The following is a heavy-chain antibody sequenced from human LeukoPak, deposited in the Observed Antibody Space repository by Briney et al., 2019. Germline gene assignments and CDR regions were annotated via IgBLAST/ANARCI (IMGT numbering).Heavy chain of an antibody. D-gene: IGHD4/OR15-4a*01. CDR1: GGSISSGDYY. CDR2: IYYSGST. V-gene: IGHV4-30-4*01. Sequence: NSSETLSLTCTVSGGSISSGDYYWSWIRQPPGKGLEWIGYIYYSGSTYYNPSLKSRVTKSVDTSKNQFSLKLSSVTAADTAVYYCARELTYADYWGQGTLVTVSS. J-gene: IGHJ4*02. CDR3: ARELTYADY.